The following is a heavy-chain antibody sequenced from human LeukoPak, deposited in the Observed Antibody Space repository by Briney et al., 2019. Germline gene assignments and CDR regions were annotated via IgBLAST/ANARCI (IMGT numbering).Heavy chain of an antibody. D-gene: IGHD6-13*01. CDR1: GGSISSYY. J-gene: IGHJ4*02. CDR2: IYYSGST. Sequence: SETLSLTCTVSGGSISSYYWSWIRQPPGKGLEWIGYIYYSGSTNYNPSLKSRVTISVDTSKNQFSLKLSSVTAADTAVYFCASAYSSSWFDYWGQGTLVTVSS. V-gene: IGHV4-59*08. CDR3: ASAYSSSWFDY.